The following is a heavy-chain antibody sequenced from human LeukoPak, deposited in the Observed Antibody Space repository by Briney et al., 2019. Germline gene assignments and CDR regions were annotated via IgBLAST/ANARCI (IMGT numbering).Heavy chain of an antibody. V-gene: IGHV3-23*01. CDR2: ISGSGGST. D-gene: IGHD2-2*01. J-gene: IGHJ4*02. CDR3: AKDDLGVVVPAATDY. CDR1: GFTVSSNY. Sequence: GGSLRLSCAASGFTVSSNYMSWVRQAPGKGLEWVSAISGSGGSTYYADSVKGRFTISRDNSKNTLYLQMNSPRAEDTAVYYCAKDDLGVVVPAATDYWGQGTLVTVSS.